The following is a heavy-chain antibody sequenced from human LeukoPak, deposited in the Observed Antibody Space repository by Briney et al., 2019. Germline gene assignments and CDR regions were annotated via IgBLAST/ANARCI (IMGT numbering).Heavy chain of an antibody. CDR2: TYYRSKWYN. CDR1: GDSVSSNSAA. CDR3: ARLIGEPTVTTGLYYYMDV. Sequence: SQTLSLTCAISGDSVSSNSAAWNWIRQSPSRGLEWLGRTYYRSKWYNDYAVSVKSRITINPDTSKNQFSLQLNSVTPEDTAVYYCARLIGEPTVTTGLYYYMDVWGKGTTVTISS. D-gene: IGHD4-17*01. V-gene: IGHV6-1*01. J-gene: IGHJ6*03.